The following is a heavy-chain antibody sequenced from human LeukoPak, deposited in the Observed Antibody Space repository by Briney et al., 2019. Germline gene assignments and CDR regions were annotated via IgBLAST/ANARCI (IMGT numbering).Heavy chain of an antibody. CDR1: GFTFSSYA. CDR3: AKDLRVLDAFDI. Sequence: GGSLRLSCAASGFTFSSYAMSWVRQAPGKGLEWVSGISGSGGSTYYADSVRGRFTISRDNSKNTLYLQMSSLRAEDTAVYYCAKDLRVLDAFDIWGQGTMVTVSS. J-gene: IGHJ3*02. D-gene: IGHD4-17*01. CDR2: ISGSGGST. V-gene: IGHV3-23*01.